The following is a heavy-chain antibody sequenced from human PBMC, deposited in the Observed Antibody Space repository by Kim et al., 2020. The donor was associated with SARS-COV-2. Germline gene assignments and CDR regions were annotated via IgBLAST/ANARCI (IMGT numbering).Heavy chain of an antibody. D-gene: IGHD1-26*01. CDR3: ARDSRSGSYSHSDFDY. V-gene: IGHV3-30*04. Sequence: GGSLRLSCAASGFTFSSYAMHWVRQAPGKGLEWVAVISYDGSNKYYADSVKGRFTISRDNSKNTLYLQMNSLRAEDTAVYYCARDSRSGSYSHSDFDYWGQGTLVTVSS. CDR2: ISYDGSNK. J-gene: IGHJ4*02. CDR1: GFTFSSYA.